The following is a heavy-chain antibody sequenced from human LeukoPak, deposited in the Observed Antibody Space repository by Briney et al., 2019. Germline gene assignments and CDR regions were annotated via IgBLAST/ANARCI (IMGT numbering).Heavy chain of an antibody. V-gene: IGHV1-18*04. J-gene: IGHJ6*02. CDR3: AGDGGELNGLDV. CDR2: ISAYNGNT. Sequence: ASVKVSCKASGYTFTGYYMHWVRQAPGQGLEWMGWISAYNGNTNYAQKLQGRVTMTTDTSTSTAYMELRSLRSDDTAVYYCAGDGGELNGLDVWGQGTTVTVSS. CDR1: GYTFTGYY. D-gene: IGHD1-26*01.